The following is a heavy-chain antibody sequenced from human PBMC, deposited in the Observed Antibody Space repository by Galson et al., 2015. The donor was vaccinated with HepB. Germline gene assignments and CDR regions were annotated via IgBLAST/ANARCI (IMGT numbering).Heavy chain of an antibody. CDR1: GFTFSSYS. CDR2: IGSSSGYK. J-gene: IGHJ4*02. CDR3: ARDGESDILTGYYFDY. D-gene: IGHD3-9*01. Sequence: SLRLSCAASGFTFSSYSMNWVRQAPGKGLEWVSSIGSSSGYKYYADSVKGRFTISRDNPKNSLYLQMTSLRAEDTAVYYCARDGESDILTGYYFDYWGQGTLVTVSS. V-gene: IGHV3-21*01.